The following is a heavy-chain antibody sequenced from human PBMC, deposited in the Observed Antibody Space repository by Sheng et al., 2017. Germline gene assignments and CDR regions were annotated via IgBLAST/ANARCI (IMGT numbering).Heavy chain of an antibody. CDR1: GFTFGSYE. D-gene: IGHD6-13*01. V-gene: IGHV3-48*03. CDR3: ARDSSRQTYYYMDV. Sequence: EVQLVESGGGLAQPGGSLRLSCAASGFTFGSYEMTWVRQAPGKGLEWVSYISSSGSNVDYADSLKGRFTISRDNARNSLYLQINSLRAEDTAVYYCARDSSRQTYYYMDVWGQGTTVTVSS. J-gene: IGHJ6*03. CDR2: ISSSGSNV.